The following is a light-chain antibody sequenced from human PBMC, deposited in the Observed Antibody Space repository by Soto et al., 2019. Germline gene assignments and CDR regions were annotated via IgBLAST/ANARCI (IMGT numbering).Light chain of an antibody. J-gene: IGKJ4*01. CDR2: AAS. CDR1: QGISHY. V-gene: IGKV1-27*01. CDR3: QKYNIVPLA. Sequence: EIQMTQSPSSLSAFVGDRVTITCRASQGISHYLAWYQQKPGKVPKLLIYAASTLQSGVPSRFSGSGSGTDFTLTIGGLQPEDVATYFCQKYNIVPLAFGGGTKVEIK.